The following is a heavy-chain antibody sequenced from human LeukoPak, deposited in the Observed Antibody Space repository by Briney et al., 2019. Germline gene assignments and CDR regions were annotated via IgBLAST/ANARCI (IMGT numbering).Heavy chain of an antibody. Sequence: PGGCLRLSCAASEFTFSSYGMSWVRQAPGKGLEWVSSISGSGGSTQYADSVQGRFAISRDNSKNTLYMQMSNLRAEDTAVYYCARDRPYDYGDYESLRFDYWGQGTLVTVSS. D-gene: IGHD4-17*01. J-gene: IGHJ4*02. CDR1: EFTFSSYG. CDR2: ISGSGGST. V-gene: IGHV3-23*01. CDR3: ARDRPYDYGDYESLRFDY.